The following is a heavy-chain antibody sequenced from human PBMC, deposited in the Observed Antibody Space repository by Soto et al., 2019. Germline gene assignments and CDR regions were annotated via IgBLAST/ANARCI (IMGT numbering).Heavy chain of an antibody. D-gene: IGHD6-19*01. J-gene: IGHJ4*02. CDR2: ISYDGSNK. V-gene: IGHV3-30*18. CDR1: GFTFSSYF. CDR3: AKDLPGIAVAGTLDY. Sequence: PEGSLILSCAASGFTFSSYFMHWVRQAPGKGLEWVAVISYDGSNKYYADSVKGRFTISRDNSKNTLYLQMNSLRAEDTAVYYCAKDLPGIAVAGTLDYWGQGTLVTVSS.